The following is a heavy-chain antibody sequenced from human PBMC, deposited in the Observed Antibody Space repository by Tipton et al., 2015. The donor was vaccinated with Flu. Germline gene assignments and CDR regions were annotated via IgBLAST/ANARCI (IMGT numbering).Heavy chain of an antibody. V-gene: IGHV3-30-3*01. Sequence: QLVQPGGGVVQPGRSLRLSCAASGFTFSSYAMHWVRQAPGKGLVWVAVISYDGSNKYYADSVKGRFTISRDNSKNTLYPQMNSLRAEDTAAYYCARDPAGGPGWELANYYYYGMDVWGQGTTVTVSS. CDR1: GFTFSSYA. J-gene: IGHJ6*02. CDR2: ISYDGSNK. CDR3: ARDPAGGPGWELANYYYYGMDV. D-gene: IGHD1-26*01.